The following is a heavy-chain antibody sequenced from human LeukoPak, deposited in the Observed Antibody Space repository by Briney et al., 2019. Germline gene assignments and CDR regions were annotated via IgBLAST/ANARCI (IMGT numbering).Heavy chain of an antibody. Sequence: PSETLSLTCTVSGGSISSYYWSWIRQPPGKGLEWIGYIYYSGSTNYNPSLKSRVTISVDTSKNQFSLKLSSVTAADTAVYYCARVGGSGNYGINWFDPWGQGTLVTVSS. CDR3: ARVGGSGNYGINWFDP. J-gene: IGHJ5*02. D-gene: IGHD3-10*01. V-gene: IGHV4-59*01. CDR2: IYYSGST. CDR1: GGSISSYY.